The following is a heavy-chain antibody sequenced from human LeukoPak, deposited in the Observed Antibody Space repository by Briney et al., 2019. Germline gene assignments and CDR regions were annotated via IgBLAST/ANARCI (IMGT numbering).Heavy chain of an antibody. J-gene: IGHJ5*02. D-gene: IGHD3-10*01. V-gene: IGHV4-39*07. Sequence: SETLSLTSTVSGGSISSSSYYWGSGRPPPGGGLGWFGSIYYSGSTYSTPSLKSRVTLSVDTSKNQFSLKLSSVTAADTAVYYGARGGVIRGVILKRRQNWFDPWGQGTLVTVSS. CDR2: IYYSGST. CDR3: ARGGVIRGVILKRRQNWFDP. CDR1: GGSISSSSYY.